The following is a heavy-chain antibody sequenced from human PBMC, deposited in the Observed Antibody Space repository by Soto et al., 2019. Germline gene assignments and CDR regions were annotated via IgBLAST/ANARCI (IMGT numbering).Heavy chain of an antibody. CDR3: ARARYDSVGSTVSPMLYL. D-gene: IGHD3-10*01. CDR2: IFFTGAT. V-gene: IGHV4-61*03. Sequence: PSEPLSLSCVVSCDFVTFGLHYGGWIRQHPGKGLEWIGHIFFTGATNYSPSLKSRVTMSVDSSKSHFSLNLTSVTAAVPAIYYCARARYDSVGSTVSPMLYLWCLGTTVHVS. J-gene: IGHJ6*02. CDR1: CDFVTFGLHY.